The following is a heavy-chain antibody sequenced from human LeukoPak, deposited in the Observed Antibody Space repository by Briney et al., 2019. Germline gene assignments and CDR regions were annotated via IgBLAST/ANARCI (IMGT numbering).Heavy chain of an antibody. J-gene: IGHJ4*02. CDR1: GYTFTCYY. CDR3: ARARRGELLPSSLDY. Sequence: SSVKVSCKASGYTFTCYYMHWVRQAPGQGLEWMGWINPNSGGTNYAQKFQGRVTMTRDTSISTAYMELSRLRSDDTDVYYCARARRGELLPSSLDYWGQGTLVTVSS. CDR2: INPNSGGT. D-gene: IGHD1-26*01. V-gene: IGHV1-2*02.